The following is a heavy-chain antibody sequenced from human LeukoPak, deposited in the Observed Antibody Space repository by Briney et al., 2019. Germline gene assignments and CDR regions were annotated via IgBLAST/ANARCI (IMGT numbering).Heavy chain of an antibody. V-gene: IGHV5-51*01. CDR2: IYPGDSDT. D-gene: IGHD2-21*02. J-gene: IGHJ5*02. CDR1: GYSFTSYW. CDR3: ARGGGAYCGGDCYSWFAP. Sequence: GESLKIPCKGSGYSFTSYWIGWVRQMPGKGLEWMGIIYPGDSDTRYSPSFQGQVTISADKSISTAYLQWSSLKASDTAMYYCARGGGAYCGGDCYSWFAPWGQGNLVTVSS.